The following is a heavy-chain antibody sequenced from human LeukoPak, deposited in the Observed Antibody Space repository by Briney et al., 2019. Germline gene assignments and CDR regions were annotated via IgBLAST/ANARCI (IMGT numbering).Heavy chain of an antibody. D-gene: IGHD1-26*01. CDR2: ITSSGRTM. V-gene: IGHV3-11*01. Sequence: GGSLRLSCAASGFTFSDYYMSWIRQAPGKGLEGVSYITSSGRTMYYADSVTGRFTIFRDNAKNSLYLQMNSLRAEDTAVYYCARAVGAMSWGDFDYWGQGTLVTVSS. J-gene: IGHJ4*02. CDR1: GFTFSDYY. CDR3: ARAVGAMSWGDFDY.